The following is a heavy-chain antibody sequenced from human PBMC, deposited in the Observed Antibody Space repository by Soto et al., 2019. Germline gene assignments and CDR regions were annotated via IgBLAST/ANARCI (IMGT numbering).Heavy chain of an antibody. J-gene: IGHJ4*02. V-gene: IGHV4-59*08. D-gene: IGHD4-17*01. CDR1: GGSISSYY. Sequence: SETLSLTCTVSGGSISSYYWSWIRQPPGKGLEWIGYIYYSGSTNYNPSLKSRVTISVDTSKNQFSLKLSSVTAADTAVYYCARHDVTTGGRYFDYWGQGTLVTVSS. CDR3: ARHDVTTGGRYFDY. CDR2: IYYSGST.